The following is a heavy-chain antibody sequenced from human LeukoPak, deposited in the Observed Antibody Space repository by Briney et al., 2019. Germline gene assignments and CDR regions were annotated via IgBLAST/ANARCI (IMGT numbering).Heavy chain of an antibody. Sequence: SETLSLTCAVYGGSFSGYCWSWIRQPPGKGLEWIGEINHSGSTNYNPSLKSRVTISVDTSKNQFSLKLSSVTAADTAVYYCARGSRRITMIVVVTTTRGNAFDIWGQGTMVTVSS. J-gene: IGHJ3*02. CDR1: GGSFSGYC. CDR3: ARGSRRITMIVVVTTTRGNAFDI. CDR2: INHSGST. D-gene: IGHD3-22*01. V-gene: IGHV4-34*01.